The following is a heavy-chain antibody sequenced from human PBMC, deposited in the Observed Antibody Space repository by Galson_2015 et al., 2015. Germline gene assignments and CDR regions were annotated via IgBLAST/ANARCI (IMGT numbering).Heavy chain of an antibody. J-gene: IGHJ4*02. CDR1: GFTFRNYW. V-gene: IGHV3-7*03. CDR3: ARDANRGGEFDY. Sequence: SLRLSCAASGFTFRNYWMAWVRRTPGKGLEWVARIKYDGSQTFYVDSVKGRFTISRDNAEKSVDLQMNSLRADDTAVYYCARDANRGGEFDYWGQGALVTVSS. CDR2: IKYDGSQT. D-gene: IGHD1-14*01.